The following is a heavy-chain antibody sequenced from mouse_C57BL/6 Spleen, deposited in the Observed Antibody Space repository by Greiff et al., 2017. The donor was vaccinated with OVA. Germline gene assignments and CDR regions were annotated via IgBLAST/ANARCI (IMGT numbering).Heavy chain of an antibody. CDR1: GYTFTSYW. V-gene: IGHV1-53*01. D-gene: IGHD2-4*01. CDR3: ARGGLRLDY. CDR2: VNPRHGGT. Sequence: VKLQESGTELVKPGASVKLSCKASGYTFTSYWLHWVQQRPGQGLEWTGNVNPRHGGTNYNEKFKSKATLTVDKSSSTAYMQLSSLTSEDSAVYYCARGGLRLDYWGQGTTLTVSS. J-gene: IGHJ2*01.